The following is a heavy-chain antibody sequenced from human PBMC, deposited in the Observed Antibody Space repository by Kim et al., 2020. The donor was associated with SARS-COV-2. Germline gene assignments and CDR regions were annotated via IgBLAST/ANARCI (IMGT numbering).Heavy chain of an antibody. Sequence: NHNPSPKSRVTLSVDTSKTHFSLTLTSVTAADTAVYHCARFDYGDAFDMWGQGTMVTVSS. D-gene: IGHD3-10*01. J-gene: IGHJ3*02. CDR3: ARFDYGDAFDM. V-gene: IGHV4-39*02.